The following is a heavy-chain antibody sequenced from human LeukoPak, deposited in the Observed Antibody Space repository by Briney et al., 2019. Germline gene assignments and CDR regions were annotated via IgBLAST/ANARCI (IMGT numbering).Heavy chain of an antibody. Sequence: PSETLSLTCAVYGGSFSGYYWSWIRQPPGKGLEWIGEINHSGSTNYNPSLKSRVTISVDTSKNQFSLKLSSVTAADTAVYYCARDGGYGDPDPPRENWFDPWGQGTLVTVSS. J-gene: IGHJ5*02. CDR1: GGSFSGYY. CDR2: INHSGST. CDR3: ARDGGYGDPDPPRENWFDP. V-gene: IGHV4-34*01. D-gene: IGHD4-17*01.